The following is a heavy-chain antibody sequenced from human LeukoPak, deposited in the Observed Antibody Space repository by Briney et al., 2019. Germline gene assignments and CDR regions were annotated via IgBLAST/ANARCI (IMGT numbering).Heavy chain of an antibody. Sequence: GASVKVSCKASGGTFSSYAISWVRQAPGQGLEWMGWINPNSGGTNYAQKFQGRVTMTRDTSISTAYMELSRLRSDDTAVYYCAREGYSYGFDAFDIWGQGTMVTVSS. J-gene: IGHJ3*02. D-gene: IGHD5-18*01. CDR3: AREGYSYGFDAFDI. CDR2: INPNSGGT. CDR1: GGTFSSYA. V-gene: IGHV1-2*02.